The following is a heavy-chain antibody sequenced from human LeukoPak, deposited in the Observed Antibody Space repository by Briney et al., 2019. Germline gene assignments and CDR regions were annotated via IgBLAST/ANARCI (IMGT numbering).Heavy chain of an antibody. V-gene: IGHV1-8*03. J-gene: IGHJ4*02. CDR2: MNPSSGDT. D-gene: IGHD2-15*01. CDR3: ARARTMRGPETPPYYFDY. Sequence: ASVKVSCKASGYTLTTYDITWVRQAAGQGLEWMGWMNPSSGDTGFPQKFQGRATLTRNTSINTAYMELSSLTPEDTAVYYCARARTMRGPETPPYYFDYWGRGTLVTVSS. CDR1: GYTLTTYD.